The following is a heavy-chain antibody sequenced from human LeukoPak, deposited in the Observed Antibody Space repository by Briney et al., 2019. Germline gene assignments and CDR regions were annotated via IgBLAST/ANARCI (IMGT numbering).Heavy chain of an antibody. CDR3: AKRIQSAMATGY. CDR1: GFTFSSYE. CDR2: ISSSGSTI. Sequence: SGGSLRLSCAASGFTFSSYEMNWVRQAPGKGLEWVSYISSSGSTIYYADSVKGRFTISRDNAKNSLYLQMNSLRAEDTAVYYCAKRIQSAMATGYWGQGTLVTVSS. J-gene: IGHJ4*02. V-gene: IGHV3-48*03. D-gene: IGHD5-18*01.